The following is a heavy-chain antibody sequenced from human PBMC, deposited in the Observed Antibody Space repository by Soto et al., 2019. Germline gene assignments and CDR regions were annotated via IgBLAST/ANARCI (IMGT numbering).Heavy chain of an antibody. V-gene: IGHV4-30-4*01. D-gene: IGHD3-10*01. CDR2: IYYSGST. J-gene: IGHJ4*02. CDR3: ARAPFDYGSGSDLHFDY. CDR1: GGSISSGDYY. Sequence: SETLYLTCTVSGGSISSGDYYWSWIRQPPGKGLEWIGYIYYSGSTYYNPSLKSRVTISVDTSKNQFSLKLSSVTAADTAVYYCARAPFDYGSGSDLHFDYWGQGTLVTVSS.